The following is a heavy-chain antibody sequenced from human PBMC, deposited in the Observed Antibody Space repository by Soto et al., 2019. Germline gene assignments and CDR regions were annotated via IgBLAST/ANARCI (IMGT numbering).Heavy chain of an antibody. V-gene: IGHV4-39*02. Sequence: SETLSLTCTVSGGSISSSSYYWGWIRQPPGKGLEWIGSIYYSGSTYYNPSLKSRVTISVDTSKNQFSLKLSSVTAADTAVYYCARDRDYDSSGYGFDPWGQGTLVTVS. D-gene: IGHD3-22*01. CDR3: ARDRDYDSSGYGFDP. CDR1: GGSISSSSYY. J-gene: IGHJ5*02. CDR2: IYYSGST.